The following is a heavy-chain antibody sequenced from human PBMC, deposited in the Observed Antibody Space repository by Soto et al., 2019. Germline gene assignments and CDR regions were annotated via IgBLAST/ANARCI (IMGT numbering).Heavy chain of an antibody. D-gene: IGHD2-21*02. CDR2: IIPILGIA. CDR3: AREYGVGDCYLRRDCYFDL. J-gene: IGHJ2*01. CDR1: GGTFSSYT. Sequence: QVQLVQSGAEVKKPGSSVKVSCKASGGTFSSYTISWVRQAPGQGLEWMGRIIPILGIANYAQKFQGRVTITADKAASTAYMELSSLRSEVTAVYYCAREYGVGDCYLRRDCYFDLWGRGTLVTVSS. V-gene: IGHV1-69*08.